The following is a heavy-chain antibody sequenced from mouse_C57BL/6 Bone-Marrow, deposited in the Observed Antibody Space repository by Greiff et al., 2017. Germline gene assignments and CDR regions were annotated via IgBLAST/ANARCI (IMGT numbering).Heavy chain of an antibody. J-gene: IGHJ2*01. CDR3: ARANDGYWDDFDY. Sequence: QVQLQQSGAELVKPGASVKISCKASGYAFSSYWMNWVKQRPGKGLEWIGQIYPGDGDTNYNGKFKGKATLTADKSSSTAYMQLSSLTSEDSAVYYCARANDGYWDDFDYGGQGTTLTVSS. CDR1: GYAFSSYW. D-gene: IGHD2-3*01. CDR2: IYPGDGDT. V-gene: IGHV1-80*01.